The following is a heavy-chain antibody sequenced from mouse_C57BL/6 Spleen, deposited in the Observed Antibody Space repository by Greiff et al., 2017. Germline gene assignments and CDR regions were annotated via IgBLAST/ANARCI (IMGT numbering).Heavy chain of an antibody. Sequence: EVQRVESGGGLVKPGGSLKLSCAASGFTFSDYGMHWVRQAPEKGLEWVAYISSGSSTIYYADTVKGRFTISRDNAKNTLFLQMTSLRSEDTAMYYCARRDYGSSYYAMDYWGQGTSVTVSS. CDR3: ARRDYGSSYYAMDY. J-gene: IGHJ4*01. V-gene: IGHV5-17*01. CDR2: ISSGSSTI. D-gene: IGHD1-1*01. CDR1: GFTFSDYG.